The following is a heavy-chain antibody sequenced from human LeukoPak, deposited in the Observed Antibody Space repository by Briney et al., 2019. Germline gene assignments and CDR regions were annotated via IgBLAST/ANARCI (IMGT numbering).Heavy chain of an antibody. CDR1: GFTISSYW. Sequence: GGSLRLSCVVSGFTISSYWRSWVRQAARKGLEWVANIKQDGSEKYYVDSVKGRFTISRDNAKNSLYLQINSLRAEDTAVYYCARDTGGDYGFDYWGQGSLVTVSS. CDR3: ARDTGGDYGFDY. V-gene: IGHV3-7*04. D-gene: IGHD4-17*01. J-gene: IGHJ4*02. CDR2: IKQDGSEK.